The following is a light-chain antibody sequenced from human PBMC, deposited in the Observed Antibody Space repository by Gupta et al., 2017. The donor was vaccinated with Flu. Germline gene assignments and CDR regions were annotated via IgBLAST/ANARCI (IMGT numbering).Light chain of an antibody. Sequence: EIVLTQSPATLSLSPGERATLSCRASQSVGRYLDWYQQKPGQAPRLLIYDASKRATGIPARFSGSGSGTDFTLTISSLEPEDFAVYYCQQRSNWPPLFTFGPGTKVEIK. V-gene: IGKV3-11*01. CDR3: QQRSNWPPLFT. J-gene: IGKJ3*01. CDR1: QSVGRY. CDR2: DAS.